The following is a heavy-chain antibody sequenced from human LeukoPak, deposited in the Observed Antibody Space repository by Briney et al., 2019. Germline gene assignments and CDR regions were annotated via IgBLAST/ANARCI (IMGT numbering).Heavy chain of an antibody. CDR2: ITGGDGKT. J-gene: IGHJ4*02. CDR1: GFTFSSYG. V-gene: IGHV3-23*01. D-gene: IGHD2/OR15-2a*01. CDR3: AKTFGWPFYFDH. Sequence: GGSLRLSCAASGFTFSSYGMSWVRQAPGKGLEWVSGITGGDGKTYYADSVRGRFTISRDNSKNTLYLQVNSLRAEDTAVYYCAKTFGWPFYFDHWGQGTLVTVSS.